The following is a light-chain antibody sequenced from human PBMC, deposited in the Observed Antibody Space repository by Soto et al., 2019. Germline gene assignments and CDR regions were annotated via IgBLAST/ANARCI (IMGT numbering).Light chain of an antibody. V-gene: IGKV1-13*02. Sequence: AIQLTQSPSSLSASVGDRVTITCRASQAFRGALAWYQQKPGKPPKLLIFDVSSLQSGVPSRFSGSGSGTDFTLTISSLQAEDFATYYCQQFNTYPITFGQGTRLEIK. CDR3: QQFNTYPIT. CDR2: DVS. CDR1: QAFRGA. J-gene: IGKJ5*01.